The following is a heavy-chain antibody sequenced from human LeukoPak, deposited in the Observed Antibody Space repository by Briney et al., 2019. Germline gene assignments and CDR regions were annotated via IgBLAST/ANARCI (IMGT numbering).Heavy chain of an antibody. J-gene: IGHJ4*02. Sequence: PGRSLRLSCAASGFTFSSYGIHWVRQAPGKGLEWVVFISYDGSTKYYADSVEGRFTISRDNSKNTLYVQMNSLRAEDTAVYYCAKDERWRRSDFHGGFDYWGQGALVTVSS. CDR3: AKDERWRRSDFHGGFDY. D-gene: IGHD2-21*02. CDR1: GFTFSSYG. V-gene: IGHV3-30*18. CDR2: ISYDGSTK.